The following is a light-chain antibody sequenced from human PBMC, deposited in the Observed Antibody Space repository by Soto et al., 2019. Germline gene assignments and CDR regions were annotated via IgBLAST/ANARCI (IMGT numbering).Light chain of an antibody. J-gene: IGKJ5*01. CDR3: QQYGTSEII. CDR1: QSISSW. Sequence: IQRTQSPYTLSGSVGDRVTITCRASQSISSWLAWYQQKPGKAPKLLIYDASSLESGVPSRFSGSGSGTDFTLTISRLETEDFAVFYCQQYGTSEIILGQGTRLEI. V-gene: IGKV1-5*01. CDR2: DAS.